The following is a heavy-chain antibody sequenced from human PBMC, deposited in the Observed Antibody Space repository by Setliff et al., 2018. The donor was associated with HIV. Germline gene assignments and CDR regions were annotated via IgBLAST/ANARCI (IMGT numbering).Heavy chain of an antibody. Sequence: SVKVSCKTSGGTFSRYAFNWVRQTPGQGLEWMGGIIPIFNIVNYAQKFQDRVTITADASTATTYMEVSSLRSEDTAVYYCTTGRHYYDSSDYPADPFDVWGQGTLVTVSS. CDR1: GGTFSRYA. CDR3: TTGRHYYDSSDYPADPFDV. D-gene: IGHD3-22*01. J-gene: IGHJ3*01. CDR2: IIPIFNIV. V-gene: IGHV1-69*13.